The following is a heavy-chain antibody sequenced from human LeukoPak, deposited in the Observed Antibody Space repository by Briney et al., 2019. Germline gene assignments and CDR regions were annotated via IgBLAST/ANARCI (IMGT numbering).Heavy chain of an antibody. CDR3: ARSPYDSSGYYPYYFDY. J-gene: IGHJ4*02. Sequence: SETLSLTCTVSGGSISSYYWSWIRQPPGKGLEWIGYIYYSGSTNYNPSLKCRVTISVDTSKNQFSLKLSSVTAADTAVYYCARSPYDSSGYYPYYFDYWGQGTLVTVSS. D-gene: IGHD3-22*01. CDR2: IYYSGST. V-gene: IGHV4-59*01. CDR1: GGSISSYY.